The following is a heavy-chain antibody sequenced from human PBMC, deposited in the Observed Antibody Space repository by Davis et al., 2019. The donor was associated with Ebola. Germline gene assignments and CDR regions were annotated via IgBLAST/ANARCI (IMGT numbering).Heavy chain of an antibody. CDR3: AKVHPPTTVTTGWFNP. D-gene: IGHD4-17*01. CDR2: ISVRSIT. CDR1: GFIFSSYA. Sequence: PGESLKISCAASGFIFSSYAMSWVRQAPGKGLEWVSSISVRSITYHADSVKGRFTISRDNSKNTLYLQMNSLRAEDMAVYYCAKVHPPTTVTTGWFNPWGQGTLVTGSS. V-gene: IGHV3-23*01. J-gene: IGHJ5*02.